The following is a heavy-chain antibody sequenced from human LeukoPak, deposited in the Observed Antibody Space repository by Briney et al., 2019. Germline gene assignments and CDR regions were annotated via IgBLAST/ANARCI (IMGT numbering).Heavy chain of an antibody. CDR3: ANTHSSLLDENWFDP. CDR1: GFTFSSYA. D-gene: IGHD6-13*01. V-gene: IGHV3-30*02. CDR2: IRYGGSNK. Sequence: GGSLRLSCAASGFTFSSYAMSWVRQAPGKGLEWVAFIRYGGSNKYYADSVKGRFTISRDNSKNTLYLQMNSLRAEDTAVYYCANTHSSLLDENWFDPWGQGTLVTVSS. J-gene: IGHJ5*02.